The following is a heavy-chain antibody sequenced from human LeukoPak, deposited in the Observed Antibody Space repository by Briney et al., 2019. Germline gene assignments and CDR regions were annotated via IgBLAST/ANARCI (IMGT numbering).Heavy chain of an antibody. CDR3: ARANGVVVVPTAMVVGTVWFDP. J-gene: IGHJ5*02. Sequence: SETLSLTCNVSGDSMSNYYWSWIRQPPGKGLEWIGYIYSSGRTNYNPSLKSRVTISVDTSKNQFSLKLSFLTAADTAVYYCARANGVVVVPTAMVVGTVWFDPWGQGTLVTVSS. CDR2: IYSSGRT. D-gene: IGHD2-2*01. CDR1: GDSMSNYY. V-gene: IGHV4-59*01.